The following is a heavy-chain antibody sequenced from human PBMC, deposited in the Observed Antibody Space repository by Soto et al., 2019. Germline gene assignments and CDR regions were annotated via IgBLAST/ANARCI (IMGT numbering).Heavy chain of an antibody. CDR2: ISSSSSYT. Sequence: GGSLRLSCAASGFTFSDYYMSWIRQAPGKGLEWVSYISSSSSYTNYADSVKGRFTISRDNAKNSLYLQMHSLKSEDTAVYFCSSHIWGWDLLHAFDIWGQGTMVTVSS. J-gene: IGHJ3*02. CDR3: SSHIWGWDLLHAFDI. D-gene: IGHD1-26*01. V-gene: IGHV3-11*03. CDR1: GFTFSDYY.